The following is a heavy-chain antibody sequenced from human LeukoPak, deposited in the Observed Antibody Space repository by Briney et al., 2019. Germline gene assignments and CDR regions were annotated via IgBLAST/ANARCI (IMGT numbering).Heavy chain of an antibody. CDR1: GGTFSSYA. Sequence: GSSVKVSCKASGGTFSSYAISWVRQAPGQGLEWMGGIIPIFGTANYAQKLQGRVTMTTDTSTSTAYMELRSLRSDDTAVYYCARLRRSRLVGYNTYYYYMDVWGKGTTVTVSS. J-gene: IGHJ6*03. D-gene: IGHD1-1*01. CDR3: ARLRRSRLVGYNTYYYYMDV. CDR2: IIPIFGTA. V-gene: IGHV1-69*05.